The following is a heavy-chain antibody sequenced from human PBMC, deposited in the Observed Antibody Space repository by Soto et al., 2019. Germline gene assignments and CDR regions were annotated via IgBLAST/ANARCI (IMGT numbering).Heavy chain of an antibody. V-gene: IGHV5-51*03. CDR3: VRDQGGGVAATPFNC. J-gene: IGHJ4*02. D-gene: IGHD5-12*01. CDR2: VYPGDSDT. Sequence: EVQLVQSGAEVKKPGESLKISCQGSGYSFTSHWIGWVRQKPGKGLEWMGFVYPGDSDTRYSPSFQGQVTISADKSSTIAFLQWSGLKASDTAMFFCVRDQGGGVAATPFNCWGQGTLVTVSS. CDR1: GYSFTSHW.